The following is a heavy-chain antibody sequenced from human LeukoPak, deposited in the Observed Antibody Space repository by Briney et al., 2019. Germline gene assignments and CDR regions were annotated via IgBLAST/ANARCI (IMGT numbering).Heavy chain of an antibody. CDR2: IYWHDDQ. D-gene: IGHD2-2*01. V-gene: IGHV2-5*01. Sequence: SGPTLVNPTQTLTLTCTFSGFSLSTFGVGVGWIRQTPGKALEWLALIYWHDDQRYSPSLQSRLTITKDTSKNQVVLTMTNMDPVDTATYYCAHGRSSSPYDYWGQGTLVTVSS. CDR3: AHGRSSSPYDY. J-gene: IGHJ4*02. CDR1: GFSLSTFGVG.